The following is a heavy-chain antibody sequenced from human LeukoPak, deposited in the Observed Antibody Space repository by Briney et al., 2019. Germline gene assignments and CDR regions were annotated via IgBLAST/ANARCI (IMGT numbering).Heavy chain of an antibody. CDR2: IKQDGSEK. CDR3: ARDSAMVFGFFWFDP. CDR1: GLTFSSYW. D-gene: IGHD3-16*01. Sequence: GGSLRLSCAASGLTFSSYWMIWVRQAPGKGLEWVANIKQDGSEKYYVDSVKGRFTISRDNAKNSLYLQMNSLRAEDTAVYYCARDSAMVFGFFWFDPWGQGTLVTVSS. J-gene: IGHJ5*02. V-gene: IGHV3-7*01.